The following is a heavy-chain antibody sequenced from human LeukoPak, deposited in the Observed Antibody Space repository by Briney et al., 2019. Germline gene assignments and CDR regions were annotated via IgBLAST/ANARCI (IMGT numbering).Heavy chain of an antibody. Sequence: PGGSLRLSCAASGFTIGSYAMSWVRQAPGKGLEWVSTISTRGGTYYADSVKGRFTISRDNSKNTPYLQMSSLRAEDTAVYYCAKGGYSGTHYLDYWGQGTLLTVSS. V-gene: IGHV3-23*01. CDR3: AKGGYSGTHYLDY. J-gene: IGHJ4*02. CDR2: ISTRGGT. CDR1: GFTIGSYA. D-gene: IGHD1-26*01.